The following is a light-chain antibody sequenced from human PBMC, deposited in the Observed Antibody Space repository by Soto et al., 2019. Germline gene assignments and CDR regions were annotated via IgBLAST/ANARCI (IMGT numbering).Light chain of an antibody. CDR1: QSVSSSY. CDR2: NAF. V-gene: IGKV3-20*01. J-gene: IGKJ1*01. Sequence: EIVLTQSPGTLSLSPGERATLSCRASQSVSSSYLAWYQQKPGQAPRLLIYNAFNRATGIPDRFSGSGSGTDFTLTISRLEPEDFAVYYCQQYGSSPQTFGQGTKVEIK. CDR3: QQYGSSPQT.